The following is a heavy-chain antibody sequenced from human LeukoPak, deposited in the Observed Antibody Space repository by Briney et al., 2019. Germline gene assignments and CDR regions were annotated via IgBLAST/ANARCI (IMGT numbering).Heavy chain of an antibody. D-gene: IGHD1-7*01. V-gene: IGHV3-53*01. Sequence: GGSLRLYCAASGFTVSSSYMSWVRQATGKGLEWVSIIYRGGSNYYADSVKSRFTISRDNSKNTLYLQMNSLRAEDTAVYYCARDNVRGTTTAGMDCWGQGTLVTVSS. J-gene: IGHJ4*02. CDR1: GFTVSSSY. CDR3: ARDNVRGTTTAGMDC. CDR2: IYRGGSN.